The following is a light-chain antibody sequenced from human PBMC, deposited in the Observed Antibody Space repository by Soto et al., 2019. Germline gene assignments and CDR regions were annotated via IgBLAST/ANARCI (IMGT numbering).Light chain of an antibody. Sequence: QSVLTQPASVSGSPGQSITISCTGTSSDFGNYNLVSWYQQHPGKVPKLILFEVNKRPPGVSGRFSGSKSGNTASLTISRLQAEDEADYYCCSFTSSNTHVFGNGTKVTVL. V-gene: IGLV2-23*02. CDR3: CSFTSSNTHV. J-gene: IGLJ1*01. CDR1: SSDFGNYNL. CDR2: EVN.